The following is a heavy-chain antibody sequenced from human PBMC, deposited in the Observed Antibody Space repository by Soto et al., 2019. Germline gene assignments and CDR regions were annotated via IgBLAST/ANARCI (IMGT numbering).Heavy chain of an antibody. V-gene: IGHV1-46*01. J-gene: IGHJ4*02. D-gene: IGHD1-1*01. CDR1: GYTFSSHY. Sequence: ASLKVSCKASGYTFSSHYMHWVRQAPGQGLEWMGVINPSGTSATYAQKFQGRVTMTRDTSTSTVYMDLSSLTSEDTAVYYCARDQFAGTYNFDYWGQGTLVTVSS. CDR2: INPSGTSA. CDR3: ARDQFAGTYNFDY.